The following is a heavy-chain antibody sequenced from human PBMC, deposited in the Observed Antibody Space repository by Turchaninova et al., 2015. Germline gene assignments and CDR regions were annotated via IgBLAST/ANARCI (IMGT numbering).Heavy chain of an antibody. CDR1: GFIFRGYG. V-gene: IGHV3-30*18. CDR3: AKDRGSGYYSDL. D-gene: IGHD6-13*01. CDR2: VSYDGKTQ. J-gene: IGHJ4*02. Sequence: ESWGGGVAQPGRSLRLSCAASGFIFRGYGMHWVRQAPGKGLEWVAFVSYDGKTQYYPESVKGRFTISRDNSKNTLYLQMNSLSAEDTAVYYCAKDRGSGYYSDLWGQGTLVTVSS.